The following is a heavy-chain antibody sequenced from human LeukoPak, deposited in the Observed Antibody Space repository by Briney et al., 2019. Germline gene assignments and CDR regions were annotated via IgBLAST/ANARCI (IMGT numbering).Heavy chain of an antibody. CDR3: ARGRGSYRYFDY. J-gene: IGHJ4*02. Sequence: ASVKVFCKASGYTFTGYYVNWVRQAPGPRREWRGWINPNSGGTNYAQKFQGRVTMTRHTSISTAYMELSRLRSDDTAVYYCARGRGSYRYFDYWGQGTLVTVSS. D-gene: IGHD3-16*02. CDR1: GYTFTGYY. CDR2: INPNSGGT. V-gene: IGHV1-2*02.